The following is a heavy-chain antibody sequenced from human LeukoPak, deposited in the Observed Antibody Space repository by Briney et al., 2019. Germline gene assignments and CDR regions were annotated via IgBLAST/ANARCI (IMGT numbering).Heavy chain of an antibody. J-gene: IGHJ4*02. Sequence: SETLSLTCAVSGGSVRSGGDSWSWIRQPPGKGLEWIGCIYHSGSTYYNSSLKSRVTVSLDRSKNQLSLRLSSVTAADTAVYYSARRTYYYDSSGYYDYWDQGTLVTVSS. D-gene: IGHD3-22*01. CDR2: IYHSGST. CDR1: GGSVRSGGDS. V-gene: IGHV4-30-2*01. CDR3: ARRTYYYDSSGYYDY.